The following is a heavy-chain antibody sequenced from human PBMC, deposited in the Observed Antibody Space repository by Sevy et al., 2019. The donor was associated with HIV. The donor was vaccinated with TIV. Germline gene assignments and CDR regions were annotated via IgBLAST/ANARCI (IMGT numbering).Heavy chain of an antibody. Sequence: ASVKVSCKASGYTFTNFGITWVRQAPGQGLEWMGWIGAYNGNTNYAQKFQGRVTMTTDTSTSTAYMELRSLRSDDTAVYYCARDLLAIAGYSSTWSGGYWGQGTLVIVSS. J-gene: IGHJ4*02. CDR3: ARDLLAIAGYSSTWSGGY. V-gene: IGHV1-18*01. D-gene: IGHD6-13*01. CDR1: GYTFTNFG. CDR2: IGAYNGNT.